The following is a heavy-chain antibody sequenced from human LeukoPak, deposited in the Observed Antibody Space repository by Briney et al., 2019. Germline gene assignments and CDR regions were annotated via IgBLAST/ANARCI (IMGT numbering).Heavy chain of an antibody. CDR2: TYYRSKWNF. CDR3: AGGDSYGGDD. CDR1: GETVSSTRST. J-gene: IGHJ4*02. Sequence: SQTLSLTCVISGETVSSTRSTWHWIRQSPSRGLEWLGRTYYRSKWNFDYPLSLRGRIAINPDTSMNQFSLQLRSVTPEDTAVYYCAGGDSYGGDDWGQGILVTVSS. V-gene: IGHV6-1*01. D-gene: IGHD4/OR15-4a*01.